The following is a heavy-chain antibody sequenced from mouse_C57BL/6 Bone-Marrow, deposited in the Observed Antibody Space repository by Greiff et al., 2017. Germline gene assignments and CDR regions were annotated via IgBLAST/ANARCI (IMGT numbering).Heavy chain of an antibody. CDR2: FYPGSGSI. CDR3: ARHEDRYCYGRSYGFAY. J-gene: IGHJ3*01. D-gene: IGHD1-1*01. CDR1: GYTFTEYT. Sequence: QVQLQQSGAELVKPGASVKLSCKASGYTFTEYTIHWVKQRSGQGLEWIGWFYPGSGSIKYNEKFKDKATLTADKSSSTVYMVLSRLTSEDSAVYYCARHEDRYCYGRSYGFAYWGQGTLVTVSA. V-gene: IGHV1-62-2*01.